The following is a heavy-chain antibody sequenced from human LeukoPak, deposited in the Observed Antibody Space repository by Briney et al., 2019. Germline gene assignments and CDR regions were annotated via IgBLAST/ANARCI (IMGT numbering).Heavy chain of an antibody. CDR1: GGSFSGYY. V-gene: IGHV4-34*01. CDR3: AARNYAFWSGYSPFDY. Sequence: SETLSLTCAVYGGSFSGYYWSWIRQPPGKGLEWIGEINHSGSTNYNPSLKSRVTISVDTSKNQFSLKLSSVNAADTAVYYFAARNYAFWSGYSPFDYWGQGTLVTVSS. CDR2: INHSGST. J-gene: IGHJ4*02. D-gene: IGHD3-3*01.